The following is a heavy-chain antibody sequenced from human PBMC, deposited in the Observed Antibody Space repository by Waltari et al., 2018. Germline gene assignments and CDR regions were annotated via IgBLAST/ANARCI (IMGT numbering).Heavy chain of an antibody. D-gene: IGHD7-27*01. CDR1: GFPFTSYW. V-gene: IGHV3-7*01. J-gene: IGHJ4*02. Sequence: EVQVVESGGGLVQPGGSLRLSCAASGFPFTSYWLSWGRQAPGKGPEWVANINQDGSEKNYVDYVKGRFTISRDNAKDSLYLQMNSLRAEDTAVYFCARDHWGPDYWGQGTLVTVSS. CDR2: INQDGSEK. CDR3: ARDHWGPDY.